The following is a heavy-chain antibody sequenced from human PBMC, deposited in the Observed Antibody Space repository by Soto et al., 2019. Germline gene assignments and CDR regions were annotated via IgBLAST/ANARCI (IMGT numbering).Heavy chain of an antibody. CDR1: GDTFRNYL. D-gene: IGHD2-2*01. J-gene: IGHJ6*02. CDR3: ARERSVGYCITTTCPKPFYYYAMDV. V-gene: IGHV1-69*01. Sequence: QVQLVQSGAEVTKPGSWLRVAARVPGDTFRNYLFSWVQQAPGQGLERWAGSIPFFVTPNYAQKFQGKVTLTADASTRTVYMELSSLRSEDTAVYYCARERSVGYCITTTCPKPFYYYAMDVWGQGTTVTVSS. CDR2: SIPFFVTP.